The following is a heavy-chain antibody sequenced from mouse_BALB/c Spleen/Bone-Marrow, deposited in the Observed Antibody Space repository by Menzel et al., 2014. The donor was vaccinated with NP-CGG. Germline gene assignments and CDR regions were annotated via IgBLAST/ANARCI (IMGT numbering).Heavy chain of an antibody. CDR2: ISYSGST. D-gene: IGHD2-4*01. Sequence: VQLQQSGPSLVKPSQTLSLTCSVTGDSVTSGYWNWIRKFPGNKLEYMGYISYSGSTYYNPSLKSRISITRDTSKNQYYLQLNSVTTEDTATYYCARWGDYDGYFDVWGAGTTVTVSS. CDR3: ARWGDYDGYFDV. CDR1: GDSVTSGY. J-gene: IGHJ1*01. V-gene: IGHV3-8*02.